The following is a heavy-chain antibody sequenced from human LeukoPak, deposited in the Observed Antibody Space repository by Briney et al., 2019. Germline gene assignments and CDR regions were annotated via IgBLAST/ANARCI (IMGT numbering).Heavy chain of an antibody. V-gene: IGHV1-8*01. J-gene: IGHJ6*02. D-gene: IGHD6-13*01. CDR3: ARGPVSTHGMDV. Sequence: ASVKVSCKASGYTFTNYDINWVRQATGQGLEWMGWRNPNSGRTGLAQKFQGRLTMTAGTSISTAYMELSSLTSDDTAVYYCARGPVSTHGMDVWGQGTTVTVSS. CDR2: RNPNSGRT. CDR1: GYTFTNYD.